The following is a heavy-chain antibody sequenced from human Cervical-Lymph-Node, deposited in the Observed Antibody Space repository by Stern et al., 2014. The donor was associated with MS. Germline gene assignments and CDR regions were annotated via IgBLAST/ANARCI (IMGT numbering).Heavy chain of an antibody. CDR2: INWDDNK. CDR3: ARIMAVAGTRYYYSGMDV. CDR1: GFSLSTDGMC. Sequence: SGPALVKPTQTLTLTCTFSGFSLSTDGMCVSWVRQAPGKALEWLAIINWDDNKYYSTSLKTRLTISTDTYKNQVVLTLTNVDPVDTATYFCARIMAVAGTRYYYSGMDVWGQGTTVIVSS. D-gene: IGHD6-19*01. V-gene: IGHV2-70*20. J-gene: IGHJ6*02.